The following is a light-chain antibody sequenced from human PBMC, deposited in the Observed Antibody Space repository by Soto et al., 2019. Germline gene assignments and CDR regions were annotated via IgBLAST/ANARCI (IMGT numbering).Light chain of an antibody. CDR3: CSYAGSYTYV. CDR2: DVS. V-gene: IGLV2-11*01. CDR1: SSDVGGYKF. Sequence: QSALTQPRSVSGSPGQSVTISCTRTSSDVGGYKFVSWYQQHPGKAPKLMIYDVSERPSGVPDRFSGSKSGNTASLTSSGLQAEDEADYYCCSYAGSYTYVFGTGTKVTVL. J-gene: IGLJ1*01.